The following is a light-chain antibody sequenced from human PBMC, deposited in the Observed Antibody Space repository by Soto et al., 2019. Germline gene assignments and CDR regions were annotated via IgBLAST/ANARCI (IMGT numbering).Light chain of an antibody. Sequence: DIQMTQSPSSLSASVGDRVTVTCRASQSISTYVNWYQQKPWKAPSLLIYASSRLQSGVPSKVSGSGSGTDFTLTISSLQPEDFATYYCQQSYTTPYTCGQGTKLEIK. V-gene: IGKV1-39*01. J-gene: IGKJ2*01. CDR1: QSISTY. CDR2: ASS. CDR3: QQSYTTPYT.